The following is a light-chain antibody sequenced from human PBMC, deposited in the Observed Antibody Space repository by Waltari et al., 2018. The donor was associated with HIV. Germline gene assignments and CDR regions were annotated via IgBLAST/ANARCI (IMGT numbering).Light chain of an antibody. Sequence: EVVMTPSPATLSVSPGERATLSCRASQSVSSHLAWYQQRPGQSPRLLIYGASTRATGIPDRFSGSGSGTEFTLTISSLQSEDFALYYCQHYDRWPWGFGQGTKVEIK. V-gene: IGKV3-15*01. CDR3: QHYDRWPWG. CDR1: QSVSSH. CDR2: GAS. J-gene: IGKJ1*01.